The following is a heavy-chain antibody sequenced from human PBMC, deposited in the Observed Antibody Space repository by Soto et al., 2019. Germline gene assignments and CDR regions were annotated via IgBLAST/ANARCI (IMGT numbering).Heavy chain of an antibody. CDR2: ISYDGSNK. D-gene: IGHD5-12*01. J-gene: IGHJ4*02. CDR3: ARVEMATFTYDY. V-gene: IGHV3-30-3*01. CDR1: GFTFSSYA. Sequence: QVQLVESGGGVVQPRRSLRLSCAASGFTFSSYAMHWVRQAPGKGLEWVAVISYDGSNKYYADSVKGRFTISRDNSKNTLYLQVNSLRAEDTAVYYCARVEMATFTYDYWGQGTLVTVSS.